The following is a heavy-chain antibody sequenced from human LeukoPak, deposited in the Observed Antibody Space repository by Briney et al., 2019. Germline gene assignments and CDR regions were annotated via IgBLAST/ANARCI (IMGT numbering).Heavy chain of an antibody. CDR2: IYYSGNT. CDR3: ARDKGEYYDSSGYLDY. V-gene: IGHV4-59*01. D-gene: IGHD3-22*01. Sequence: IPSETLSLTCTVSGGSISSYYWSWIRQPPGKGLEWIGYIYYSGNTNYNPSLKSRVNISVDTSKNQFSLKLSSVTAADTAMYYCARDKGEYYDSSGYLDYWGQGTLVTVSS. J-gene: IGHJ4*02. CDR1: GGSISSYY.